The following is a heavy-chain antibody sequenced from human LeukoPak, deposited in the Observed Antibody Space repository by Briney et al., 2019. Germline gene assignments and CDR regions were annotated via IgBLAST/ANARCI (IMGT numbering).Heavy chain of an antibody. CDR1: GGSFSGYY. V-gene: IGHV4-34*01. CDR3: TRQQLVPGRAFDI. Sequence: SETLSLTCAVYGGSFSGYYWSWIHQPPGKGLEWIGEINHSGSTNYNPSLKSRVTISVDTSKSQFSLKLSSVTAADTAVYYCTRQQLVPGRAFDIWGQGTMVTVSS. D-gene: IGHD6-13*01. J-gene: IGHJ3*02. CDR2: INHSGST.